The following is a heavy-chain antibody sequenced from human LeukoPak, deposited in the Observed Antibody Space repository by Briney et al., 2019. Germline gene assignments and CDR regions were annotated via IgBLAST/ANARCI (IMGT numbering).Heavy chain of an antibody. D-gene: IGHD6-13*01. CDR2: FDPEDGET. CDR3: ATLNPHIADTSFYAVDI. Sequence: ASVKVSCKVSGYTLTELSMHWVRQAPGKGLEWMGGFDPEDGETIYAQKFQGRVTMTEDTSTDTAYMELSSLRSEDTAVYYCATLNPHIADTSFYAVDIWGQGTMVTVSS. CDR1: GYTLTELS. V-gene: IGHV1-24*01. J-gene: IGHJ3*02.